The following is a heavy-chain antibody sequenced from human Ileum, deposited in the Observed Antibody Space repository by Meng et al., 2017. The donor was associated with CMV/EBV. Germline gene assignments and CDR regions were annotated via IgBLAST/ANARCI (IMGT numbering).Heavy chain of an antibody. Sequence: GESLKISCAASGFTFSSYAMSWVRQAPGKGLEWVSAISGSGGSTYYADSVKGRFTISRDNSKNTLYLQMNSLRAEDTAVYYCAKDGSLTGANSKGIVVVPAARGSDYWGPGTLVPVSS. J-gene: IGHJ4*02. CDR3: AKDGSLTGANSKGIVVVPAARGSDY. D-gene: IGHD2-2*01. V-gene: IGHV3-23*01. CDR1: GFTFSSYA. CDR2: ISGSGGST.